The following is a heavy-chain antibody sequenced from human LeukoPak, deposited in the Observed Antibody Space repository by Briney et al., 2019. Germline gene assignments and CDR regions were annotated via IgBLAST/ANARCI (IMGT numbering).Heavy chain of an antibody. V-gene: IGHV3-30*01. CDR1: GFTFSSYA. CDR3: ARDPAPQGYCSSTSCYDGGLSDY. Sequence: GGSLRLSCAASGFTFSSYAMHWVRQAPSKGLEWVAVISYDGSNKYYADSVKGRFTISRDNSKNTLYLQMNSLRAEDTAVYYCARDPAPQGYCSSTSCYDGGLSDYWGQGTLVTVSS. D-gene: IGHD2-2*01. CDR2: ISYDGSNK. J-gene: IGHJ4*02.